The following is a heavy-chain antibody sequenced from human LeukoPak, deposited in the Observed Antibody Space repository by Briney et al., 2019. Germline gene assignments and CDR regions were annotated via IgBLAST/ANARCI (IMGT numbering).Heavy chain of an antibody. CDR3: AKTHYVWGSYRHYYGMDV. CDR2: MNPNSGNT. D-gene: IGHD3-16*01. CDR1: GYTFTSYD. V-gene: IGHV1-8*01. J-gene: IGHJ6*02. Sequence: ASVKVSCRASGYTFTSYDINWVRQATGQGLEWMGWMNPNSGNTGYAQKFQGRVTMTRNTSISTAYMELSSLRSEDTAVYYCAKTHYVWGSYRHYYGMDVWGQGTTVTVSS.